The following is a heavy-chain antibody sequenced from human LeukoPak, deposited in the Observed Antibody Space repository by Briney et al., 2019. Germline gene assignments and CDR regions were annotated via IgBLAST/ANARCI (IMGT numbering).Heavy chain of an antibody. CDR1: GYSISSGYY. J-gene: IGHJ4*02. V-gene: IGHV4-38-2*02. CDR2: IYHSGST. D-gene: IGHD6-13*01. Sequence: SETLSLTCTVSGYSISSGYYRGWIRQPPGKGLQWIGSIYHSGSTYYNPSLKSRVTISIDTSKNQVSLKLSSVTAADTAVFYCARMLVPDYFDNWGQGTLVTVSS. CDR3: ARMLVPDYFDN.